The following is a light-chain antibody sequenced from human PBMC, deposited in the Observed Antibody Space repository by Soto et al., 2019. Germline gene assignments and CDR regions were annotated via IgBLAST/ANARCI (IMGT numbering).Light chain of an antibody. Sequence: EIVLTQSPGTLSLSPGERATLSCRASQSVSSSSLAWYQQKPGQAPRLLIYDASSRATGIPDRFSGSGSGTDFTLTNSRLEPKDFAVYYCQHYGTSFTFGPGTKVDIK. CDR2: DAS. CDR1: QSVSSSS. J-gene: IGKJ3*01. V-gene: IGKV3-20*01. CDR3: QHYGTSFT.